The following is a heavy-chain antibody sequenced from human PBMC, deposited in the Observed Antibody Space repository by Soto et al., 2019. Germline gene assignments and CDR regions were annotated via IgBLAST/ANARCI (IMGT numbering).Heavy chain of an antibody. D-gene: IGHD6-19*01. Sequence: SVKVSCKASGGTFSSYAISWVRQAPGQGLEWMGGIIPIFGTANYAQKFQGRVTITADKSTSTAYMELSSLRSEDTAVYYCARERGGAVAGSNYYYYYGMDVWGQGTTVTVSS. CDR2: IIPIFGTA. V-gene: IGHV1-69*06. CDR3: ARERGGAVAGSNYYYYYGMDV. J-gene: IGHJ6*02. CDR1: GGTFSSYA.